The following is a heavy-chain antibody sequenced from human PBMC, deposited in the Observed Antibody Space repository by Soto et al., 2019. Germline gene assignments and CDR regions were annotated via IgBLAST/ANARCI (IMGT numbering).Heavy chain of an antibody. D-gene: IGHD1-20*01. V-gene: IGHV2-70*13. CDR2: IERDDDDK. CDR3: ARSIRGPRRFNGMDV. Sequence: SGPRGEPTETLTLTCTFSGFSLTSPGMCVSWIRQSPGKALEWLALIERDDDDKYYSTSLKTRLTISKDTRKNQVVLTMANMEPADTATYYCARSIRGPRRFNGMDVWGQGTTVTVSS. CDR1: GFSLTSPGMC. J-gene: IGHJ6*02.